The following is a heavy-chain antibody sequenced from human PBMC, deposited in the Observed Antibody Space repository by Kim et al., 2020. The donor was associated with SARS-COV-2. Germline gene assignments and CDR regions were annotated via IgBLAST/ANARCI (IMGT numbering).Heavy chain of an antibody. Sequence: SDGSNKDYADSGKGRFTISRDNSKNMLFLQMNSLRAEDTAVYYCANFESWGQGTLVTVSS. CDR3: ANFES. J-gene: IGHJ4*02. V-gene: IGHV3-33*06. CDR2: SDGSNK.